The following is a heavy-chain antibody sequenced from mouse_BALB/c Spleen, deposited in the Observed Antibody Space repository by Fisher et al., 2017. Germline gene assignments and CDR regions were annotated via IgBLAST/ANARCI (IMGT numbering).Heavy chain of an antibody. D-gene: IGHD3-1*01. J-gene: IGHJ4*01. CDR3: ARGGSPLAMDY. V-gene: IGHV7-3*02. Sequence: RFTISRDNSQSILYLQMNTLRAEDSATYYCARGGSPLAMDYWGQGTSVTVSS.